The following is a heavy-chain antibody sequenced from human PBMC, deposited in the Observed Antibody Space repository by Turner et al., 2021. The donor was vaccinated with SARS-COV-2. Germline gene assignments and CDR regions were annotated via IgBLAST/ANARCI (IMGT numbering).Heavy chain of an antibody. Sequence: QLQLQESGPGLVTPSVTVSLTCTVSGGSISSPTYYWGWIRQAPGKGPEWIGTKYYTGTTYYNPSLKSRVTISVDTSKNQFSLKLSSVTAADTALYYCARHGRDGYNILGSLAYWGRGTLVTVSS. V-gene: IGHV4-39*01. J-gene: IGHJ4*02. D-gene: IGHD5-12*01. CDR1: GGSISSPTYY. CDR2: KYYTGTT. CDR3: ARHGRDGYNILGSLAY.